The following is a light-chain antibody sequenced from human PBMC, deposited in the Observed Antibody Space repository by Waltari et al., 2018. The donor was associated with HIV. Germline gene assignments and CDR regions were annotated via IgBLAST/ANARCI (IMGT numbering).Light chain of an antibody. V-gene: IGLV3-9*01. CDR3: QVWHYSVF. Sequence: SYELTQPLSVSVALGQTARITCGGNNVRTKDVHWYQQKSGQAPLLVIYNDVNRPSGIPERFSASKSRNTATLTISGAQAGDEADYYCQVWHYSVFFGGGTKLTVL. J-gene: IGLJ2*01. CDR2: NDV. CDR1: NVRTKD.